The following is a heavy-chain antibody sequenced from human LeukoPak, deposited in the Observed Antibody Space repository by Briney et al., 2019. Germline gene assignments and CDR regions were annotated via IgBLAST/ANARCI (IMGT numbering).Heavy chain of an antibody. Sequence: PSETLSLTCAVYGGSLSGYYWSWIRQPPGKGLEWIGEINHSGSTNYNPSLKSRVTISVDTSKNQFSLKLSSVTAADTAVYYCARLANWGFPVDYWGQGTLVTVSS. D-gene: IGHD7-27*01. CDR1: GGSLSGYY. CDR3: ARLANWGFPVDY. V-gene: IGHV4-34*01. CDR2: INHSGST. J-gene: IGHJ4*02.